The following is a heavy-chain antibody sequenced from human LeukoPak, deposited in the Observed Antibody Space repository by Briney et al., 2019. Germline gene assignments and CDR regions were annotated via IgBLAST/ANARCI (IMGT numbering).Heavy chain of an antibody. CDR1: VFPFSKYD. D-gene: IGHD6-19*01. CDR3: VSGGPLAGNAFDV. J-gene: IGHJ3*01. V-gene: IGHV3-13*04. Sequence: GGSLRLSCSGSVFPFSKYDMHWVRRATGRGLERVSDITSGRDTHYQGSVKGQFTISRDNDQNSFYLQMHSLRVGDTAVYYCVSGGPLAGNAFDVSGRGTLVTVS. CDR2: ITSGRDT.